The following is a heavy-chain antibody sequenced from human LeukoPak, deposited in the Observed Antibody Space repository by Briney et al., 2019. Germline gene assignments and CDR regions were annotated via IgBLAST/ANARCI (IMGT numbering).Heavy chain of an antibody. Sequence: SETLSLTCAVYGESFSGYYWSWIRQPPGKGLEWIGEINHSGSTNYNPSLKSRVTISVDTSKNQFSLKLSSVTAADTTVYYCARGLGYGDYDNWFDPWGQGTLVTVSS. V-gene: IGHV4-34*01. CDR3: ARGLGYGDYDNWFDP. D-gene: IGHD4-17*01. CDR1: GESFSGYY. J-gene: IGHJ5*02. CDR2: INHSGST.